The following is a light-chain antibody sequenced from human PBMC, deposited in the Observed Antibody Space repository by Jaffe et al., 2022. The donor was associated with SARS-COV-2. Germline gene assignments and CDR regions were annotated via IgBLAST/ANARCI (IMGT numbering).Light chain of an antibody. CDR3: QQYSDWPLT. CDR1: QSVSSD. J-gene: IGKJ4*01. Sequence: EIVMTQSPATLSVSPGETATLSCRASQSVSSDSAWYQQKPGQAPRLIIYGASTRATGIPARFSGSGSGTEFTLTISSLQSEDLAVYYCQQYSDWPLTFGGGTKVEIK. CDR2: GAS. V-gene: IGKV3-15*01.